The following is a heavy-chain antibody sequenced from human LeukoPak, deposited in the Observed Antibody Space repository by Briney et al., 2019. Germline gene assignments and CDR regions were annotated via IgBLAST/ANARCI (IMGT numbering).Heavy chain of an antibody. CDR2: ISSSSSYI. J-gene: IGHJ5*02. CDR3: ARDPSSYSSSYNWFDP. Sequence: GGSLRLSCAASGFTFSSYSMNWVRQAPGKWLEWVPPISSSSSYIYYADSVKGRFTISRDNAKNSLYLQMNSLRAEDTAVYYCARDPSSYSSSYNWFDPWGQGTLVTVSS. CDR1: GFTFSSYS. D-gene: IGHD6-13*01. V-gene: IGHV3-21*01.